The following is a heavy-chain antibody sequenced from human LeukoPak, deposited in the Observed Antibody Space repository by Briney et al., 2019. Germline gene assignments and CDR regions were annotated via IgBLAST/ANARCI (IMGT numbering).Heavy chain of an antibody. J-gene: IGHJ3*02. V-gene: IGHV3-13*01. Sequence: PGGSLRLSCAASGFTFSSYDMHWVRQATGKGLEWVSVIGTAGDTYYPGSVKGRFTISRENAKNSLYLQMNSLRAGDTAVYYCARGPSNYDSSGYYSFAFDIWGQGTMVTVSS. CDR3: ARGPSNYDSSGYYSFAFDI. CDR2: IGTAGDT. D-gene: IGHD3-22*01. CDR1: GFTFSSYD.